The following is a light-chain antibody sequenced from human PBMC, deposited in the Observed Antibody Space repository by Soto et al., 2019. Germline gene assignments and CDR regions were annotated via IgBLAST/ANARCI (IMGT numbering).Light chain of an antibody. CDR2: DVS. CDR1: SSDVGGYNF. Sequence: QSALTQPPSASGSPGQSVTISCTGTSSDVGGYNFVSWYQQHPGKAPKVMIYDVSKRPSGVPDRFSGSKSGNTAPLTVSGLQAEDEADYYCSSYAGSNNLIFGGGTKLTVL. J-gene: IGLJ2*01. V-gene: IGLV2-8*01. CDR3: SSYAGSNNLI.